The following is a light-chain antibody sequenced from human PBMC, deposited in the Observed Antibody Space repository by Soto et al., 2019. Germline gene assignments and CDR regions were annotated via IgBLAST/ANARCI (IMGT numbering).Light chain of an antibody. CDR2: AAS. CDR3: QQSYSTSWT. Sequence: DIQMTQSPSSLSASVGDRVTITCRASQSISSYLNWYQQKPGKAPKLLIYAASSLQSGVPSRFNGRGSGTDFTLTISSLQPEDFATYYCQQSYSTSWTFGQGTKVEIK. J-gene: IGKJ1*01. V-gene: IGKV1-39*01. CDR1: QSISSY.